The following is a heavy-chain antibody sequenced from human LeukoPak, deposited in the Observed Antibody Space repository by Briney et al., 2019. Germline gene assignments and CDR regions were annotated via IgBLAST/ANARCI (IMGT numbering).Heavy chain of an antibody. J-gene: IGHJ4*02. CDR1: GGSFSGYY. D-gene: IGHD5-18*01. CDR3: ARDKYSYGWRPHLYYFDY. CDR2: INHSGST. Sequence: SETLSLTCAVYGGSFSGYYWSWIRQPPGKGLEWIGEINHSGSTNYNPSLKSRDTISVDTSKNQFSLKLSSVTAADTAVYYCARDKYSYGWRPHLYYFDYWGQGTLVTVSS. V-gene: IGHV4-34*01.